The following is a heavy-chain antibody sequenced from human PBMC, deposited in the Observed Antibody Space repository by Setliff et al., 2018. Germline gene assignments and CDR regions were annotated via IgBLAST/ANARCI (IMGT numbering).Heavy chain of an antibody. CDR2: IYHSGST. V-gene: IGHV4-4*02. D-gene: IGHD3-3*01. J-gene: IGHJ3*02. CDR1: GGPISSSNW. CDR3: ARDLTYYDFWSGYYSPRAFDI. Sequence: KTSETLSLTCAVSGGPISSSNWWSWVRQPPGKGLEWIGEIYHSGSTNYNPSLKSRVTISVDKSKNQFSLKLSSVTAADTAVYYCARDLTYYDFWSGYYSPRAFDIWGQGTMVTVSS.